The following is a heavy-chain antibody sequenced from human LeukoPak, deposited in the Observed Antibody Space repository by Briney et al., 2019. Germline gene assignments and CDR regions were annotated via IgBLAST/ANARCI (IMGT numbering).Heavy chain of an antibody. D-gene: IGHD6-19*01. CDR1: GFTFSSYS. Sequence: GGSLRLSCAASGFTFSSYSMNWVRQAPGKGLEWVSSISSSSSYIFYADSVKGRFTISRDNAKNSLYLQMNSLRAEDTAVYYCARDRVRAVAGTGAYYGMDVWGQGTTVTVSS. CDR3: ARDRVRAVAGTGAYYGMDV. CDR2: ISSSSSYI. J-gene: IGHJ6*02. V-gene: IGHV3-21*01.